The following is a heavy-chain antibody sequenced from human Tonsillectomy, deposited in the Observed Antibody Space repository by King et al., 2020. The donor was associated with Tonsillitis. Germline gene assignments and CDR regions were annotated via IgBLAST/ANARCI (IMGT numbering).Heavy chain of an antibody. CDR2: RYNSGST. CDR3: ARVVNWMGQAFDI. J-gene: IGHJ3*02. D-gene: IGHD1-1*01. V-gene: IGHV4-59*01. Sequence: QLQESGPGLVKPSETLSLTCTVSGGSISSYYWSWIRQPPGKGLEWIGYRYNSGSTNYNPSLKSRVTISVDTSKNQFSLKLSSVTAADTAVYYCARVVNWMGQAFDIWGQGTMVTVSS. CDR1: GGSISSYY.